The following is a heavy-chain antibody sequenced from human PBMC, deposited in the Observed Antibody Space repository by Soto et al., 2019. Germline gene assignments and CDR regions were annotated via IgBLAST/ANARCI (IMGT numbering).Heavy chain of an antibody. J-gene: IGHJ4*02. D-gene: IGHD1-26*01. CDR3: ARDGGSLGY. Sequence: EVQLVESGGGLVQPGGSLRLSCAASGFTFSSYSMNWVRQAPGKGVEWVSYISSSSSTIYYAESVKGRFTISRDNAKNSLYLQINSLRDEDTAVYYCARDGGSLGYWGQGTRVTVSS. V-gene: IGHV3-48*02. CDR1: GFTFSSYS. CDR2: ISSSSSTI.